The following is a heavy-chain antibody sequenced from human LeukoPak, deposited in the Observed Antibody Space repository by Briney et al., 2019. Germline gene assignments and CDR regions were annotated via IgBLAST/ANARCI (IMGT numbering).Heavy chain of an antibody. Sequence: GGSLRLSCAASGFTVNNNYMSWVRQAPGKGLEWVSVIYSGGRTYYADSVKGRFTISRDNSKNTLYLQMNSLRAEDTAVYYCARDDIAAGGTTDLWGQGTLVTVSS. CDR3: ARDDIAAGGTTDL. D-gene: IGHD6-13*01. V-gene: IGHV3-53*01. CDR1: GFTVNNNY. J-gene: IGHJ5*02. CDR2: IYSGGRT.